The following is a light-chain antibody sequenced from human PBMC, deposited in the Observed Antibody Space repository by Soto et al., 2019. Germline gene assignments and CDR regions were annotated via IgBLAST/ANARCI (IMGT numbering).Light chain of an antibody. CDR3: CSLSNRGTWV. CDR1: NSDVGGDNF. Sequence: QSALTQPPSVSGAPGQSITISCTGTNSDVGGDNFVSWYQQYPGTAPKLLIYDASKRPSGLAHRFSGSKSGNTASLTISGLDAEDEDDYYCCSLSNRGTWVFGGGTKLTVL. J-gene: IGLJ3*02. CDR2: DAS. V-gene: IGLV2-14*02.